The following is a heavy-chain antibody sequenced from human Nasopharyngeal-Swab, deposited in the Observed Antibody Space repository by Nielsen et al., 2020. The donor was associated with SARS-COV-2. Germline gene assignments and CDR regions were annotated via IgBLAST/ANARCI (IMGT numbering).Heavy chain of an antibody. CDR1: GGTFSSYA. Sequence: SVKVSCKASGGTFSSYAISWLRQAPGQGLEWMGGIIHIFGTANYAQKFQGRVTITADESTSTAYMELSSLRSEDTAVYYCARGPKTVVVTATNWYFDLWGRGTLVTVSS. CDR2: IIHIFGTA. D-gene: IGHD2-21*02. V-gene: IGHV1-69*13. CDR3: ARGPKTVVVTATNWYFDL. J-gene: IGHJ2*01.